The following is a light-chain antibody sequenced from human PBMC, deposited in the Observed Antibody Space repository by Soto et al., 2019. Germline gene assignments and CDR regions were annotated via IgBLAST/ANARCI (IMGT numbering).Light chain of an antibody. Sequence: EIVLTQSPATLSLSPGESATLSCRASQSVSRYLAWYQQKPGQAPRLLIYGVSNRAAGIPARFSGSGSGTDFTLTISSLEPEDFAVYYCQKRSNLHRVTFGPGTKVDIK. V-gene: IGKV3-11*01. J-gene: IGKJ3*01. CDR2: GVS. CDR3: QKRSNLHRVT. CDR1: QSVSRY.